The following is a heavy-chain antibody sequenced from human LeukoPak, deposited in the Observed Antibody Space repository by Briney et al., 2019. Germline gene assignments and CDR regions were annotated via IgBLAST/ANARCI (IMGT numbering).Heavy chain of an antibody. CDR2: IIPIFGTA. CDR3: ARGRPYSSTADY. D-gene: IGHD6-13*01. J-gene: IGHJ4*02. Sequence: SVKVSCKASGGTFSSYAISWVRQAPGQGLEWMGGIIPIFGTANYAQKFQGRVTITADESTSTAYMELSSLRSEDTAVYYCARGRPYSSTADYWGQGTLVTVSS. CDR1: GGTFSSYA. V-gene: IGHV1-69*13.